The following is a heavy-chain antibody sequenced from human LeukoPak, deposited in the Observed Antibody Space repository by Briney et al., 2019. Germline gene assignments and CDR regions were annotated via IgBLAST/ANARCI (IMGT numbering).Heavy chain of an antibody. CDR1: GYTFTSYG. CDR3: ASRSPYSGYDLFDY. V-gene: IGHV1-69*06. Sequence: ASVKVSCKASGYTFTSYGISWVRQAPGQGLEWMGGIIPLFGTANYAQKFQGRVTITADRSTSTAYMELGSLRSEDTAVYYCASRSPYSGYDLFDYWGQGTLVTVSS. CDR2: IIPLFGTA. D-gene: IGHD5-12*01. J-gene: IGHJ4*02.